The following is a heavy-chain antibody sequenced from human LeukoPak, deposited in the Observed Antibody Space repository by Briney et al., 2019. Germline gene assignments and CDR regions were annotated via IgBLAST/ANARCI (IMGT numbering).Heavy chain of an antibody. Sequence: GGSLRLSCAASGFTFDDYAMHWVRQAPGKGLEWVSGISWNSGSIGYADSVKGRFTISRDNAKNSLYLQMNSLRAEDTALYYCAKGAILWFREFGGKSHNDAFDIWGQGTMVTVSS. D-gene: IGHD3-10*01. J-gene: IGHJ3*02. CDR1: GFTFDDYA. CDR3: AKGAILWFREFGGKSHNDAFDI. CDR2: ISWNSGSI. V-gene: IGHV3-9*01.